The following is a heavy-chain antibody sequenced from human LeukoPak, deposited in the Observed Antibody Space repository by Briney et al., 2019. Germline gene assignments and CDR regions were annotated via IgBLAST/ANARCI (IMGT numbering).Heavy chain of an antibody. CDR2: IRYDGSNK. CDR3: AKNTHRETTVVTPGYVYDY. D-gene: IGHD4-23*01. Sequence: GGSLRLSCAASGFTFSDYSMHWVRQAPGKGLEWVAFIRYDGSNKYYADSVKGRFTISRDNSKNTLYVQMNSLRAEDTAVYYCAKNTHRETTVVTPGYVYDYWGQGTLVTVSS. J-gene: IGHJ4*02. CDR1: GFTFSDYS. V-gene: IGHV3-30*02.